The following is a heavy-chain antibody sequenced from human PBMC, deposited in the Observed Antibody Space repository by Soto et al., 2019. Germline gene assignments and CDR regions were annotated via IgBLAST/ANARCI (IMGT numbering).Heavy chain of an antibody. CDR2: MYYSGST. D-gene: IGHD3-16*01. Sequence: QVQLQESGPGLVKPSQTLSLTCTVSGGSISSGDYYWSWIRQPPGKGLEWIGYMYYSGSTYYNPSPKGRVRIPVDTSKNQFSLKLSSVTAADTAVYYFASHDYAHYGMGVWGQGTTVTVSS. J-gene: IGHJ6*02. CDR3: ASHDYAHYGMGV. CDR1: GGSISSGDYY. V-gene: IGHV4-30-4*01.